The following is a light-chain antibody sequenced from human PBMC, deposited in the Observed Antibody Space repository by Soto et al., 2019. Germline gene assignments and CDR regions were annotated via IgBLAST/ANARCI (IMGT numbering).Light chain of an antibody. Sequence: EIVLTQSPGTLSLSPGETATLSCRASETVDTSSLAWYQQKPGRAPSLLIYSASRRATGIPDRFSASGSAPDFTLTITRLEPEDFAVYYCHQYGSSPLTCGGGTKVEI. CDR1: ETVDTSS. CDR2: SAS. J-gene: IGKJ4*01. CDR3: HQYGSSPLT. V-gene: IGKV3-20*01.